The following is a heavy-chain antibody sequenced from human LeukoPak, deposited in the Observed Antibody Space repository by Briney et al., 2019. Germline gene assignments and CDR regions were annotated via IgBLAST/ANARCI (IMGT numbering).Heavy chain of an antibody. CDR2: ISSSSTTI. J-gene: IGHJ5*02. D-gene: IGHD1-26*01. CDR1: GFTFSSYS. V-gene: IGHV3-48*01. Sequence: GGSLRLSCAASGFTFSSYSMNWVRQAPGKGLEWVSFISSSSTTIYYADSMKGRFTISRDNAKNSLYLQMNSLRAEDTAIYYCARGGGSYSNWFDPWGQGTLVTVSS. CDR3: ARGGGSYSNWFDP.